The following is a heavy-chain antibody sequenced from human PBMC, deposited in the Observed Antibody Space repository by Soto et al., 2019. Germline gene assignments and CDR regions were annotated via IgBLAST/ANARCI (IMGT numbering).Heavy chain of an antibody. Sequence: GESLKISCKASGYSFTSYWIAWVRQLPGKGLEWMGIIYPGDSDTRYSPSFQGQVTISADRSISTAYLHWSSLKASDTAMYYCAREGGYCSSTSCQGIDYWGQGTLVTVSS. CDR2: IYPGDSDT. CDR1: GYSFTSYW. V-gene: IGHV5-51*01. D-gene: IGHD2-2*01. CDR3: AREGGYCSSTSCQGIDY. J-gene: IGHJ4*02.